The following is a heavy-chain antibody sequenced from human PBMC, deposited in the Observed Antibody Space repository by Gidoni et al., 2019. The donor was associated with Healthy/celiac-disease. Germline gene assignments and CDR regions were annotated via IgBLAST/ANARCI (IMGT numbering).Heavy chain of an antibody. D-gene: IGHD3-3*01. CDR2: IYYRRST. Sequence: QVHLHESGPGLVKPSETLSLTCHVSGCSIICSYRSWIRPPPGKGLEWIGYIYYRRSTNYNPSLKSRVTISVDTSKNQFSLKLSSVTAADTAVYYCARDLSMGGYDFWSSQTAFDIWGQGTMVTVSS. CDR1: GCSIICSY. CDR3: ARDLSMGGYDFWSSQTAFDI. J-gene: IGHJ3*02. V-gene: IGHV4-59*01.